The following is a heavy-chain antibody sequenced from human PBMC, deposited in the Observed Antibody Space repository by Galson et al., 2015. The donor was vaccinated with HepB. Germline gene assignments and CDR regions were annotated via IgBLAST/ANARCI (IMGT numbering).Heavy chain of an antibody. CDR1: GYTFTSYG. Sequence: SVKVSCKASGYTFTSYGISWVRQAPGQGLEWMGWISAYNGNTNYAQKLQGRVTMTTDTSTSTAYMELRSLRSDDTAVYYCARDRVQLTGGVEPNDYWGQGTLVTVSS. J-gene: IGHJ4*02. CDR2: ISAYNGNT. D-gene: IGHD7-27*01. CDR3: ARDRVQLTGGVEPNDY. V-gene: IGHV1-18*04.